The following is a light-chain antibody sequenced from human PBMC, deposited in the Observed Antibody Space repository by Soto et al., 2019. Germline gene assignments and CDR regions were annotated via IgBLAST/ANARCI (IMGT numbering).Light chain of an antibody. V-gene: IGKV3-20*01. Sequence: EIVLTQSPGTLSLSPGDRATLSCRASQSLSVSYIAWYQQKPGQAPRLLIYSTSTRAAGIPDRFTGRGSGTHLTLAISRLEPEDFAVYYCHQFGDSPQTFGQGTKVDIK. CDR2: STS. CDR1: QSLSVSY. J-gene: IGKJ1*01. CDR3: HQFGDSPQT.